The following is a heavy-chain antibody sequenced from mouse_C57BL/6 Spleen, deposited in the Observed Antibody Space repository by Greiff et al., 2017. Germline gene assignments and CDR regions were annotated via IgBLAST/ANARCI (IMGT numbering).Heavy chain of an antibody. V-gene: IGHV1-52*01. D-gene: IGHD2-4*01. CDR3: ARYRRLRRDYAMYY. J-gene: IGHJ4*01. Sequence: QVQLQQPGAELVRPGSSVKLSCKASGYTFTSYWMHWVKQRPIQGLEWIGNIDPSDSETHYNQKFKDKATLTVDKSSSTAYMQLSSLTSEDSAVYYCARYRRLRRDYAMYYWGQGTSVTVSS. CDR2: IDPSDSET. CDR1: GYTFTSYW.